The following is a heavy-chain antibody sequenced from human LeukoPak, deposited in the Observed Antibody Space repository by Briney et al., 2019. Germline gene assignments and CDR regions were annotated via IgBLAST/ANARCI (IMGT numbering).Heavy chain of an antibody. Sequence: GGSLRLSCAASGFTFSSYAMIWVRQAPGKGLEWVSAISGSGGSTYYADSVKGRFTISRDNSKNTLYLQMNSLRAEDTAVYYCAKMADSSGYYGGFDYWGQGTLVTVSS. CDR3: AKMADSSGYYGGFDY. J-gene: IGHJ4*02. CDR2: ISGSGGST. D-gene: IGHD3-22*01. CDR1: GFTFSSYA. V-gene: IGHV3-23*01.